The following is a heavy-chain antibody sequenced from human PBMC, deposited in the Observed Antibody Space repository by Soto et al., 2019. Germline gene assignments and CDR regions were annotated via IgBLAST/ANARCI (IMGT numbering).Heavy chain of an antibody. CDR1: GFTFSSYS. D-gene: IGHD5-18*01. J-gene: IGHJ4*02. Sequence: PGGSLRLSCAASGFTFSSYSMNWVRQAPGKGLEWVSSISSSSSYIYYADSVKGRFTISRDNAKNSLYLQMNSLRAEDTAVCYCARVGYSYGAIGYWGQGTLVTVSS. CDR2: ISSSSSYI. CDR3: ARVGYSYGAIGY. V-gene: IGHV3-21*01.